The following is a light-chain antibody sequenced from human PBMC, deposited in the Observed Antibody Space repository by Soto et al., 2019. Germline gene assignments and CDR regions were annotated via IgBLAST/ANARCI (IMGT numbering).Light chain of an antibody. J-gene: IGKJ4*01. CDR3: QQYGSSPLT. CDR1: QSVSSSY. Sequence: EIVLTKSPGTLSLSPGERATLSCRASQSVSSSYLAWYQQKPGQAPRLLIYCASSRATGIPDRFSGSGSGTDFTLTISRLEPEDFAVYYCQQYGSSPLTFGGGTKVEIK. CDR2: CAS. V-gene: IGKV3-20*01.